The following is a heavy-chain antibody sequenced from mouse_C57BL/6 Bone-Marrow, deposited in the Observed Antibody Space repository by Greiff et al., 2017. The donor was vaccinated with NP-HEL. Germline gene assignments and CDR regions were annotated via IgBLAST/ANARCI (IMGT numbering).Heavy chain of an antibody. V-gene: IGHV2-2*01. Sequence: VQVVESGPGLVQPSQSLSITCTVSGFSLTSYGVHWVRQSPGKGLEWLGVIWSGGSTDYNAAFISRLSISKDNSKSQFFFKMNSLQADDTAIYYCARDGWDPPYAMDYWGQGTSVTVSS. CDR2: IWSGGST. D-gene: IGHD4-1*01. CDR1: GFSLTSYG. CDR3: ARDGWDPPYAMDY. J-gene: IGHJ4*01.